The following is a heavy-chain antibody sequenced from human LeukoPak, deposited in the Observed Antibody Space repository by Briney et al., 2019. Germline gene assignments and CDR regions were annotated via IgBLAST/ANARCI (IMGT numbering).Heavy chain of an antibody. Sequence: ASVKVSCKASGYTFTSYGISWVRQAPGQGLEGMGWICAYNGNTNYAQKLQGRVTMTTDTSTSTAYMELRSLRSDDTAVYYCARVDALAGTATIFGVAYTNYGMDVWGQGTTVTVSS. CDR1: GYTFTSYG. V-gene: IGHV1-18*01. CDR3: ARVDALAGTATIFGVAYTNYGMDV. CDR2: ICAYNGNT. J-gene: IGHJ6*02. D-gene: IGHD3-3*01.